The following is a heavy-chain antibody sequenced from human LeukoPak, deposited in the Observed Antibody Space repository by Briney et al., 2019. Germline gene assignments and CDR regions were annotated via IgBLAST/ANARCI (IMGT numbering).Heavy chain of an antibody. V-gene: IGHV4-59*01. CDR2: IYYSGST. CDR1: GGSISSYY. CDR3: ARLERGAFDI. J-gene: IGHJ3*02. Sequence: SETLSLTCTVSGGSISSYYWSWIRQPPGKGLEWIGYIYYSGSTNYNPSLKSRVTISVDTFKNQFSLKLSSVTAADTAIYYCARLERGAFDIWGQGTMVTVSS.